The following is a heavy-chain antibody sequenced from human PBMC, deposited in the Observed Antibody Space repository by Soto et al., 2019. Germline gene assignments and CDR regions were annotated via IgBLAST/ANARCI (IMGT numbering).Heavy chain of an antibody. CDR1: GGSISSDY. D-gene: IGHD3-16*02. CDR3: ARTVIGGFDY. V-gene: IGHV4-59*01. CDR2: IYYSGST. Sequence: QVKLQGSGPGLVKPSETLSLTCTVSGGSISSDYWSWIRQPPGKGLEWIAYIYYSGSTNYNPSLKSRVAISGDTSKNQFSLKLSSVTAADTAVYYCARTVIGGFDYWGQGTLVTVSS. J-gene: IGHJ4*02.